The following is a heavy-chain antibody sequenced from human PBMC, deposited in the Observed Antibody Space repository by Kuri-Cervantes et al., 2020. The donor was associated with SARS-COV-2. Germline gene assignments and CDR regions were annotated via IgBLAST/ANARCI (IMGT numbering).Heavy chain of an antibody. J-gene: IGHJ6*03. D-gene: IGHD2-2*01. V-gene: IGHV3-30*02. CDR3: TRGTSQTYYYYYYMDV. Sequence: GGSLRLSCAASGFTFSSYGMHWVRQAPGKGLEWVAFIRYDGSNKYYADSVKGRFTISRDDSKNTAYLQMNSLKTEDTAVYYCTRGTSQTYYYYYYMDVWGKGTTVTVSS. CDR2: IRYDGSNK. CDR1: GFTFSSYG.